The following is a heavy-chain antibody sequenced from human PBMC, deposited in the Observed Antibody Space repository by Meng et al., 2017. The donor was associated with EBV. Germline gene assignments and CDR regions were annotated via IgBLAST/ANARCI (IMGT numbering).Heavy chain of an antibody. J-gene: IGHJ4*02. D-gene: IGHD3-10*01. CDR3: ASESGRGYTPDY. V-gene: IGHV1-69*01. CDR1: GGPFRNYA. Sequence: VLVGNSADEVKKPVSSGEVSCKTSGGPFRNYAISWVGQAPGQGLEWLGGFLPTLGAPNYAQKFHGRVSIPADESTSTHYMDLSSLRSEDTAVYYCASESGRGYTPDYWGQGTLVTVSS. CDR2: FLPTLGAP.